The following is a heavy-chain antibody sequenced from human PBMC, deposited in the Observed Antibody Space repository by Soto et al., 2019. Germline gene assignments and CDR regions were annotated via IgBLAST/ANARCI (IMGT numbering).Heavy chain of an antibody. D-gene: IGHD6-6*01. CDR3: ARGLRSVLDY. V-gene: IGHV3-33*01. CDR2: ISSDEKIK. Sequence: GGSLRLSCVASGFIFSNFGMHWVRQAPGKGLEWVAVISSDEKIKQYADSVRGRFAISRGNSKNTLYLQMTSLRAEDTAIYYCARGLRSVLDYWGQGTLVTVSS. CDR1: GFIFSNFG. J-gene: IGHJ4*02.